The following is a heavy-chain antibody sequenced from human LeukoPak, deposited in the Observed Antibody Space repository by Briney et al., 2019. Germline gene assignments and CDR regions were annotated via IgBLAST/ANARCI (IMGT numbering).Heavy chain of an antibody. V-gene: IGHV4-34*01. D-gene: IGHD2-2*01. CDR1: GGSFSGYY. J-gene: IGHJ6*02. CDR2: INHSGST. Sequence: SETLSLTCAVYGGSFSGYYWGWIRQPPGKGLEWIGEINHSGSTNYNPSLKSRVTISVDTSKNQFSLKLSSVTAADTAVYYCARVRVVVPAASNGMDVWGQGTTVTVSS. CDR3: ARVRVVVPAASNGMDV.